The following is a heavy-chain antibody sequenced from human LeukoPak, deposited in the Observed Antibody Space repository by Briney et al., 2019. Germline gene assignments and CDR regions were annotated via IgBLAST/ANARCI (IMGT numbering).Heavy chain of an antibody. V-gene: IGHV1-69*05. CDR1: GGTFSSYA. J-gene: IGHJ6*03. Sequence: GASVKVPCKASGGTFSSYAISWVRQAPGQGLEWMGGIIPIFGTANYAQKFQGRVTITTDESTSTAYMELSSLRSEDTAVYYCASLTYYYDSSGYYYYYYMDVWGKGTTVTVSS. D-gene: IGHD3-22*01. CDR3: ASLTYYYDSSGYYYYYYMDV. CDR2: IIPIFGTA.